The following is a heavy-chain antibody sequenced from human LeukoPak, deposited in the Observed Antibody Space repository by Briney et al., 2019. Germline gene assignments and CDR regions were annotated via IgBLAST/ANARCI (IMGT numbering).Heavy chain of an antibody. J-gene: IGHJ4*02. CDR3: AKQYYYGSGSSPFDY. Sequence: PGGSLRLSCAASGFTVSSNYMSWVRQAPGKGLEWVSVISGSGGSTYYADSVKGRFTISRDNSKNTLYLQMNSLRAEDTAVYYCAKQYYYGSGSSPFDYWGQGTLVTVSS. D-gene: IGHD3-10*01. CDR1: GFTVSSNY. CDR2: ISGSGGST. V-gene: IGHV3-23*01.